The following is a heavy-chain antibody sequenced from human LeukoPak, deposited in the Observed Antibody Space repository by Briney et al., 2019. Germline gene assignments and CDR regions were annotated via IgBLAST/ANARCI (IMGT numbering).Heavy chain of an antibody. CDR1: GFTFGDYA. Sequence: GGSLRLSCTASGFTFGDYAMSWIRQAPGKGLEWVGFIRSKAYGETADYAAPVKGRFTISRDDSKNTLFLQMNSLKTEDTAVYYCPTDSMTFVHYWGQGTLVTVSS. J-gene: IGHJ4*02. CDR3: PTDSMTFVHY. CDR2: IRSKAYGETA. D-gene: IGHD3-16*01. V-gene: IGHV3-49*03.